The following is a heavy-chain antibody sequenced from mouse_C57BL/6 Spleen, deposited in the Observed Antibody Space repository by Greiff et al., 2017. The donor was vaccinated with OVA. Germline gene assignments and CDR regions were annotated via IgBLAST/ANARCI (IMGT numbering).Heavy chain of an antibody. D-gene: IGHD2-1*01. CDR3: TIYYGNYGAMDY. CDR2: IRLKSDNYAT. CDR1: GFTFSNYW. V-gene: IGHV6-3*01. J-gene: IGHJ4*01. Sequence: EVKVEESGGGLVQPGGSMKLSCVASGFTFSNYWMNWVRQSPEKGLEWVAQIRLKSDNYATHYAESVKGRFTISRDDSKSSVYLQMNNLRAEDTGIYYCTIYYGNYGAMDYWGQGTSVTVSS.